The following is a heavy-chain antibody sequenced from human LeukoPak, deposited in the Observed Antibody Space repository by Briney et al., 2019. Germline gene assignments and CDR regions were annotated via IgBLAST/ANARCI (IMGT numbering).Heavy chain of an antibody. Sequence: ASVKVSCKASGYTFTSYDINWVRQATGQGLEWMGWMNPNSGNTGYAQKFQGRVTMTRNTSMSTAHMELSSLRSEDTAVYYCARSGAVAGSWFDPWGQGTLVTVSS. CDR3: ARSGAVAGSWFDP. V-gene: IGHV1-8*01. J-gene: IGHJ5*02. CDR2: MNPNSGNT. CDR1: GYTFTSYD. D-gene: IGHD6-19*01.